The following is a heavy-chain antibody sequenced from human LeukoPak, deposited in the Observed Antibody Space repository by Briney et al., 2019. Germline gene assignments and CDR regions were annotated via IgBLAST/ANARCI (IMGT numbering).Heavy chain of an antibody. D-gene: IGHD3-16*01. CDR1: GFTFSSYK. Sequence: GGSLRLSCAASGFTFSSYKMIWVRQAPGKGLEWVSYITTSGTTTYYADSLRGRFTISRDNAKNSLYLQMNSLRAEDTAVYYCARDLRGSPDRWGQGTPVTVSS. V-gene: IGHV3-48*03. CDR3: ARDLRGSPDR. CDR2: ITTSGTTT. J-gene: IGHJ5*02.